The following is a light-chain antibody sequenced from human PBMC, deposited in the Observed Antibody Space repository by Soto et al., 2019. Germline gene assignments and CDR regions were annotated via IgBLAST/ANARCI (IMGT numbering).Light chain of an antibody. J-gene: IGKJ1*01. CDR1: QTVSSNY. CDR2: GAS. Sequence: VLTQSPGTLSLSPGERATLSCRASQTVSSNYLAWYQQKPGQAPRLLIFGASTRATGIPDRFSGSGSETDFTLTISRLEPEDFAVYHCQQYGDSPPTFGQGTK. CDR3: QQYGDSPPT. V-gene: IGKV3-20*01.